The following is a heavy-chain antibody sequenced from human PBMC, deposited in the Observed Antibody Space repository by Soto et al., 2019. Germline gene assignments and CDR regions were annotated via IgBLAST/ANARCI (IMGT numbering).Heavy chain of an antibody. J-gene: IGHJ6*02. V-gene: IGHV3-9*01. CDR2: ISWNSGSI. CDR1: GFTFDDYA. CDR3: AKAYAAHGGYYYYGMDV. Sequence: GGSLRLSCAASGFTFDDYAMHWVRQAPGKGLEWVSGISWNSGSIGYADSVKGRFTISRDNAKNSLYLQMNSLRAEDTALYYCAKAYAAHGGYYYYGMDVWGQGPTVTVS. D-gene: IGHD2-2*01.